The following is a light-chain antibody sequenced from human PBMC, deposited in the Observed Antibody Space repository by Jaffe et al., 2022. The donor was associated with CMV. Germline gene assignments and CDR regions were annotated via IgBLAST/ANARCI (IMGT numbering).Light chain of an antibody. V-gene: IGKV1-39*01. CDR3: QQSYQTPYT. J-gene: IGKJ2*01. CDR1: QRISTF. CDR2: GAS. Sequence: DIQMTQSPTSLSAPVGDRVTITCRASQRISTFLNWYQQKPGKAPKLLIYGASSLQGGVPSRFSGSGSGTDFTLTISSLQPEDFATYFCQQSYQTPYTFGQGTKLEIK.